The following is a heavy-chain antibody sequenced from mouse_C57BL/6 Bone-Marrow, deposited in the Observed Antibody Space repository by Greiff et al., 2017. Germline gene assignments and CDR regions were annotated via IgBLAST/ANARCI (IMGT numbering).Heavy chain of an antibody. CDR1: GYTFTNYW. V-gene: IGHV1-64*01. J-gene: IGHJ4*01. Sequence: QVQLQQPGAELVKPGASVKLSCKASGYTFTNYWMHWVKQRPGQGLEWIGMMHPNGGSPDYNEKFKSEATLKVDKSSRTAYMELSSLTSEDSSVYYCASSYDYDNYTMDYWDQGPSVTLSS. D-gene: IGHD2-4*01. CDR3: ASSYDYDNYTMDY. CDR2: MHPNGGSP.